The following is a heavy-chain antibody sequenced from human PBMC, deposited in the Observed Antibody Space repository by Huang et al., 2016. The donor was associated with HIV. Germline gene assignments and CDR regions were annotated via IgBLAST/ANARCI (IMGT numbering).Heavy chain of an antibody. D-gene: IGHD3-10*01. J-gene: IGHJ3*02. Sequence: QVQLVESGGGVVQPGRCLRLSCADSGFTLSDYAIHWVGQAPGKGLEWVVLISYDGNDKFYSDSARCRCTITRYNFNNTLYLQMNSLRHEDTALYYCARFGKRLPMLRGEDVIGDIWGQGTMVIVSS. V-gene: IGHV3-30-3*01. CDR2: ISYDGNDK. CDR1: GFTLSDYA. CDR3: ARFGKRLPMLRGEDVIGDI.